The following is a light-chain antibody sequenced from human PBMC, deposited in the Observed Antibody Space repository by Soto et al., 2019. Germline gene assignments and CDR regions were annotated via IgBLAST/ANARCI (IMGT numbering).Light chain of an antibody. CDR1: SSDIGGYNS. CDR2: DVT. V-gene: IGLV2-8*01. CDR3: SSYADRRHLV. Sequence: QSALTQSPSASGSPGQTVTISCTGTSSDIGGYNSVSWYQQHPGKAPKVMIYDVTKRPSGVPDRFAGSKSGNTAFLTVSVLPAEDEAYYYCSSYADRRHLVFGTGTKLTVL. J-gene: IGLJ1*01.